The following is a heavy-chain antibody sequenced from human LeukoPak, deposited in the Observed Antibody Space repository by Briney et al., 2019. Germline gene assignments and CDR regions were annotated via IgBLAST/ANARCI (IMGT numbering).Heavy chain of an antibody. V-gene: IGHV3-7*01. Sequence: GGALRLSCVVSGFTFNRCWMNWVRQAPGKGLEWVAHINPDGRDTYYVDSVKGRFTISRDNAQNSMYLQMNSLRVEDTAVYYCTSWGDTTAEYFQRWGQGTLVTVSS. CDR3: TSWGDTTAEYFQR. CDR1: GFTFNRCW. J-gene: IGHJ1*01. D-gene: IGHD2-21*02. CDR2: INPDGRDT.